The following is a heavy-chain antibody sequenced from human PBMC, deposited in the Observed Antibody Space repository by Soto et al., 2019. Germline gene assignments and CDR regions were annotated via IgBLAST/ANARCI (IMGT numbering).Heavy chain of an antibody. CDR3: ARLSGRYNDRYFAF. V-gene: IGHV4-59*04. CDR1: GGSISSYY. D-gene: IGHD1-26*01. J-gene: IGHJ4*02. CDR2: IYYNGNT. Sequence: SETLSLTCTVSGGSISSYYWNWIRQPPGKEPEYIGYIYYNGNTYYNASLKSRLTISVDTSNNQFSLKVKSVTAADTAVYFCARLSGRYNDRYFAFRGQGTLVPVSP.